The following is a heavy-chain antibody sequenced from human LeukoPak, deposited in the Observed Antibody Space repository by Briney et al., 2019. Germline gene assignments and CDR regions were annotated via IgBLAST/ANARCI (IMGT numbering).Heavy chain of an antibody. Sequence: ASVKVSCKASGYTFTSYDINWVRQATGQGLEWMGWMNPNSGNTGYAQKSQGRVTMTRNTSISTAYMELSSLRSEDTAVYYCARVMVGATDFDYWGRGTLVTVSS. D-gene: IGHD1-26*01. CDR3: ARVMVGATDFDY. CDR1: GYTFTSYD. J-gene: IGHJ4*02. CDR2: MNPNSGNT. V-gene: IGHV1-8*01.